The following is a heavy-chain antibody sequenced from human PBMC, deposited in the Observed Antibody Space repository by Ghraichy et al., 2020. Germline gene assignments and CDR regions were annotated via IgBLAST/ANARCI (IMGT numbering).Heavy chain of an antibody. CDR2: IIPILGIA. D-gene: IGHD3-16*01. V-gene: IGHV1-69*04. CDR1: GGTFSSYA. Sequence: SVKVSCKASGGTFSSYAISWVRQAPGQGLEWMGRIIPILGIANYAQKFQGRVTITADKSTSTAYMELSSLRSEDTAVYYCAREYMITFGGTRFNYFDYWGQGTLVTVSS. CDR3: AREYMITFGGTRFNYFDY. J-gene: IGHJ4*02.